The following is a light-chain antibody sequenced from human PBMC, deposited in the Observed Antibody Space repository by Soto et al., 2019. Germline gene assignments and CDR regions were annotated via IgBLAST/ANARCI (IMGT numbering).Light chain of an antibody. CDR1: SSDVGGYNY. Sequence: QSVLTQPASVSGSPGQSITISCTGTSSDVGGYNYVSWYQQHPGKAPKLLIYDVTNRPSGVSNRFSGSKSGNTASLTISRLQADDEADYYCSSYTSRSTLDYVFGTGTKLTVL. CDR2: DVT. J-gene: IGLJ1*01. CDR3: SSYTSRSTLDYV. V-gene: IGLV2-14*01.